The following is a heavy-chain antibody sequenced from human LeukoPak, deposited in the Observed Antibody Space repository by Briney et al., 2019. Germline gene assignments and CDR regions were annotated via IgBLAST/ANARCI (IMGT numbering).Heavy chain of an antibody. CDR1: GYSFSNYW. Sequence: GESLKISCKGSGYSFSNYWIGWVRQMPGKGLEWMGIIYPGDSQTRYSPSFQGQVTISADKSINTAYLQWSSLKTSDTAMYYCARPATSGTATWFDPWGQGTLVTVPS. V-gene: IGHV5-51*01. D-gene: IGHD1-1*01. CDR2: IYPGDSQT. J-gene: IGHJ5*02. CDR3: ARPATSGTATWFDP.